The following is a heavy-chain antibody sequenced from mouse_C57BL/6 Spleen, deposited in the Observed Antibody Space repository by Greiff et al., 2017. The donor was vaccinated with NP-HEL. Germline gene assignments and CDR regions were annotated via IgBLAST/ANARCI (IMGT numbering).Heavy chain of an antibody. CDR3: ARDDYEGGLDY. J-gene: IGHJ2*01. D-gene: IGHD2-4*01. CDR2: IHPNSGST. CDR1: GYTFTSYW. V-gene: IGHV1-64*01. Sequence: VQLQQPGAELVKPGASVKLSCKASGYTFTSYWMHWVKQRPGQGLEWIGMIHPNSGSTNYNEKFKSKATLTVDKSSSTAYMQLSSLTSEDSAVYYCARDDYEGGLDYWGQGTTLTVSS.